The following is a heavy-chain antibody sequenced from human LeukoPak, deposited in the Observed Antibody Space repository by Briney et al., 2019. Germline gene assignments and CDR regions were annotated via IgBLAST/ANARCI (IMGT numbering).Heavy chain of an antibody. CDR3: VKTRITFGGVIRTDAFDI. Sequence: GGSLRLSCSASGFTFSTFAMHWVRQAPGKRLEYVSGINNNGDSTYYSDSVKARLTISRDNSKNTLFLQMTSLRAEDTAVYYCVKTRITFGGVIRTDAFDIWGQGTMVTVSS. J-gene: IGHJ3*02. D-gene: IGHD3-16*01. V-gene: IGHV3-64D*06. CDR1: GFTFSTFA. CDR2: INNNGDST.